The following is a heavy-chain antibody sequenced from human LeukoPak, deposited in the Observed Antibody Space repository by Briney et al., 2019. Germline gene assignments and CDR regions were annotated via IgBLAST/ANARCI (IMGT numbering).Heavy chain of an antibody. V-gene: IGHV1-18*01. CDR1: GYTLSRYG. CDR2: SSAYNENT. J-gene: IGHJ4*02. Sequence: GASVKVSCKASGYTLSRYGISWVRQAPGQGLEWMGWSSAYNENTNSALKVQGRVTTTTDTSTSTAYMELRSLRSDDTAVYYCARDLCSVEPAAPCYYFDYWGQGTLVTVSS. D-gene: IGHD2-2*01. CDR3: ARDLCSVEPAAPCYYFDY.